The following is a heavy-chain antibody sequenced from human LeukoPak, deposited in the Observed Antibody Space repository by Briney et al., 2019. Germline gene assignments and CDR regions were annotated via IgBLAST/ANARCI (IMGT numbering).Heavy chain of an antibody. CDR1: GFTFDDYA. CDR2: ISWNSGSI. D-gene: IGHD3-10*01. V-gene: IGHV3-9*01. CDR3: AKAGELLSSEYFQH. Sequence: GGSLRLSCPASGFTFDDYAMHWVRQAPGKGLEWVSGISWNSGSIGYADSVKGRFTISRDNAKNSLYLQMNSLRAEDTALYYCAKAGELLSSEYFQHWGQGTLVTVSS. J-gene: IGHJ1*01.